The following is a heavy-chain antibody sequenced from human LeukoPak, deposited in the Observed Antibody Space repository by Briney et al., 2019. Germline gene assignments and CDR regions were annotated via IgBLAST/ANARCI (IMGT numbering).Heavy chain of an antibody. D-gene: IGHD5-18*01. CDR3: ARRSYGHLEFDY. V-gene: IGHV5-51*01. J-gene: IGHJ4*02. CDR1: GYSFTSYW. Sequence: GESLKISCKGSGYSFTSYWIGWVRQMPGKGLEGLGIIYPGDSDTTYSPSFQGQVTISADKSITTAYLQWSSLKASDTAMYYCARRSYGHLEFDYWGQGTLVTVSS. CDR2: IYPGDSDT.